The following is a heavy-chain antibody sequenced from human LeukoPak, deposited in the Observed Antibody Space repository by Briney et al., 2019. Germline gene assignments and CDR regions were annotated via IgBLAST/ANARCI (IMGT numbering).Heavy chain of an antibody. CDR1: GVSVSSGGYY. D-gene: IGHD3-9*01. CDR2: IYYSGTT. Sequence: SETLSLTCTVSGVSVSSGGYYWSWIRQLPGKGLEWIGYIYYSGTTYYNPSLKSRVTISIDTSKNQFSLRLTSVTAADTAVYYCARDLTSWGQGTLVTVSS. J-gene: IGHJ5*02. V-gene: IGHV4-31*03. CDR3: ARDLTS.